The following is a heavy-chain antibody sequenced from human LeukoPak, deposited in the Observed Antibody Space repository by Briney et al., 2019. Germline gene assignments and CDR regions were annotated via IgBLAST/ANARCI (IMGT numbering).Heavy chain of an antibody. CDR1: GYTFTGYY. CDR3: ARGGSATTPRGYYYMDV. V-gene: IGHV1-46*01. CDR2: INPSGGST. J-gene: IGHJ6*03. D-gene: IGHD5-24*01. Sequence: GASVKVSCKASGYTFTGYYMHWVRQAPGQGLEWMGIINPSGGSTSYAQKFQGRVTMTRDTSTSTVYMELSSLRSEDAAVYYCARGGSATTPRGYYYMDVWGKGTTVTISS.